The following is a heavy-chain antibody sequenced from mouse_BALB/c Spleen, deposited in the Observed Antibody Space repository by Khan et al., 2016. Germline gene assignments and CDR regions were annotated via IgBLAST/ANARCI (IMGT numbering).Heavy chain of an antibody. Sequence: QVQLKQSGAELAKPGASVKMSCKASGYTFTSYWMHWVKQRPGQGLEWIGYINPSTGYTEYNQKFKDKATLTADKSSSTAYMQLSSLTSEDSAVYYCARGELRYAMDYWGQGTSVTVSS. J-gene: IGHJ4*01. V-gene: IGHV1-7*01. CDR2: INPSTGYT. CDR3: ARGELRYAMDY. D-gene: IGHD1-1*01. CDR1: GYTFTSYW.